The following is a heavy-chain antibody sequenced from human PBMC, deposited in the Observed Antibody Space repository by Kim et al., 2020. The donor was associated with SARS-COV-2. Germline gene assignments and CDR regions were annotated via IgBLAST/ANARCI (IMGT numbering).Heavy chain of an antibody. CDR3: ATGGKQTWLVGGVINGMDV. D-gene: IGHD3-16*02. V-gene: IGHV5-10-1*01. J-gene: IGHJ6*02. CDR2: IDPSDSYT. Sequence: GESLKISCKGSGYSFTSYWISWVRQMPGKGLEWMGRIDPSDSYTNYSPSFQGHVTISADKSISTAYLQSSRLKASDTAMYYCATGGKQTWLVGGVINGMDVWGQGTTVTVSS. CDR1: GYSFTSYW.